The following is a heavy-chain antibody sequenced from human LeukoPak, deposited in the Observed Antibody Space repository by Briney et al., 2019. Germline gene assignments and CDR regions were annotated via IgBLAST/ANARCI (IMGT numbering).Heavy chain of an antibody. V-gene: IGHV3-23*01. J-gene: IGHJ4*02. CDR3: AKDRGRYDYVWGSHAKYYFDY. Sequence: GSLRLSCAASGFTFSSYAMSWVRQAPGKGLGWVSAISGSGGSTYYADSVKGRFTISRDNSKNTLYLQMNSLRAEDTAVYYCAKDRGRYDYVWGSHAKYYFDYWGQGTLVTVSS. D-gene: IGHD3-16*01. CDR2: ISGSGGST. CDR1: GFTFSSYA.